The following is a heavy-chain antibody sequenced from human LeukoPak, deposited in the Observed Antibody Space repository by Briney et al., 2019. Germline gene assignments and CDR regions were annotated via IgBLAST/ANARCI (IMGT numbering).Heavy chain of an antibody. V-gene: IGHV3-53*01. CDR2: IYSGGST. CDR1: GFTGSSNY. CDR3: ARGSYSSGWFLPNDY. Sequence: GGSLRLSCAASGFTGSSNYMSWVRQAPGKGLEWVSGIYSGGSTYYADSVKGRFTISRDNSKNTVYLQMNSLRAEDTAVYYCARGSYSSGWFLPNDYWGQGTLVTVSS. D-gene: IGHD6-19*01. J-gene: IGHJ4*02.